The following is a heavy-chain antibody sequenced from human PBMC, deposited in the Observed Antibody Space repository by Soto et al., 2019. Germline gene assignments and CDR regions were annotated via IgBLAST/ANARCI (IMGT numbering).Heavy chain of an antibody. J-gene: IGHJ4*02. D-gene: IGHD6-19*01. CDR2: IFSNDEK. CDR1: GFSLSNARMG. Sequence: KKSGPVLVTPTETLTLTCTVSGFSLSNARMGVSWIRQPPGNALEWLAHIFSNDEKSYSTSLKSRLTISKDTSKSQVVLTMTNMDPVDTATYYCARIGSSSGWGSGLDYWGQGTLVTVSS. V-gene: IGHV2-26*01. CDR3: ARIGSSSGWGSGLDY.